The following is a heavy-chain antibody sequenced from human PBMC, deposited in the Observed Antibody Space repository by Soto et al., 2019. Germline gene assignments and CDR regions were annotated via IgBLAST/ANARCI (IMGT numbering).Heavy chain of an antibody. D-gene: IGHD5-18*01. CDR2: ISYDGSNK. Sequence: GGSLRLSCAASGFTFSSYAMHWVRQAPGKGLEWVAVISYDGSNKYYADSVKGRFTISRDNSKNTLYLQMNSLRAEDTAVYYCARERVVWSDTAMADYYYYGMDVWGQGTTVTVSS. CDR3: ARERVVWSDTAMADYYYYGMDV. V-gene: IGHV3-30*04. CDR1: GFTFSSYA. J-gene: IGHJ6*02.